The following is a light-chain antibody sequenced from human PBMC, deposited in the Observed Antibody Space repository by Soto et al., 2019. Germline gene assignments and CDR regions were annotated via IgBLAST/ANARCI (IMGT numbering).Light chain of an antibody. J-gene: IGKJ1*01. V-gene: IGKV3-20*01. CDR3: QQYGTSSRT. CDR1: QSVTSNS. Sequence: EIVLTQYPGTLSLSPGERATLSCGASQSVTSNSLAWYQQRPGQTPRVLVYGASNRATGIPDKFSGSGSGTDFTLTISRLEPEDFAVYYCQQYGTSSRTFGQGTKVDIK. CDR2: GAS.